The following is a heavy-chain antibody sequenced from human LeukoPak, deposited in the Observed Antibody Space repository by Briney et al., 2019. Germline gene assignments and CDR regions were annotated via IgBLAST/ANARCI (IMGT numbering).Heavy chain of an antibody. V-gene: IGHV3-33*01. CDR1: GFTFSSYG. Sequence: GGSLRPSCAASGFTFSSYGMHWVRQAPGKGLEWVAVIWYDGSNKYYADSVKGRFTISRDNSKNTLYLQMNSLRAEDTAVYYCARVVVVPAAIGAYEGGYFDYWGQGTLVTVSS. D-gene: IGHD2-2*02. J-gene: IGHJ4*02. CDR3: ARVVVVPAAIGAYEGGYFDY. CDR2: IWYDGSNK.